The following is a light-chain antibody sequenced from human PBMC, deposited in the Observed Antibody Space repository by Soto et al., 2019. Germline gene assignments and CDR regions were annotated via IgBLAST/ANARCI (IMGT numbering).Light chain of an antibody. Sequence: DIQLTQSPSLLSASVGDRVTITCRASQSISSWLAWYQQKPGKAPKLLIYDASSLESGVPSRFSGSGSGTEFTLTISSLQPDDFATYYCQQYNSYSGTFGQGTKVDTK. CDR3: QQYNSYSGT. CDR2: DAS. V-gene: IGKV1-5*01. CDR1: QSISSW. J-gene: IGKJ1*01.